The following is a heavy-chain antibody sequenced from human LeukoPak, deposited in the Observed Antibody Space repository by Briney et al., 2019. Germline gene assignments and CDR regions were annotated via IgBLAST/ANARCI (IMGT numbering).Heavy chain of an antibody. V-gene: IGHV3-23*01. D-gene: IGHD3-10*01. Sequence: GGSLGLSCAASGFTLRSYGMNWVRQAPGKGLEWVSTISGSGDFTYYADSVRGRFTISRDNSKNTLYLQMNSLRAEDTAVYYCAKGTYGSGTYGAHDYWGQGTLVTVSS. J-gene: IGHJ4*02. CDR1: GFTLRSYG. CDR2: ISGSGDFT. CDR3: AKGTYGSGTYGAHDY.